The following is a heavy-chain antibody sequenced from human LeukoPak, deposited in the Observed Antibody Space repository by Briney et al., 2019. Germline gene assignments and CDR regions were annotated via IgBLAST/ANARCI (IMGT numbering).Heavy chain of an antibody. Sequence: GASVKLSCKSSGGTFSIYAISWVRQAPGQGLEGMGGIIPIFGTANYAQKFQGRVTITADEHTSTTHLALNRQRCEDTAVYYCARGGWANWFDPWGQGTLVTVSS. V-gene: IGHV1-69*01. CDR1: GGTFSIYA. CDR2: IIPIFGTA. CDR3: ARGGWANWFDP. J-gene: IGHJ5*02. D-gene: IGHD1-26*01.